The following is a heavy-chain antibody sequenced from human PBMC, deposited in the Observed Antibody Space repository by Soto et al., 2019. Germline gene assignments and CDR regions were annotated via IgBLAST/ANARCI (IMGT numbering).Heavy chain of an antibody. V-gene: IGHV3-23*01. CDR2: LSASGVST. J-gene: IGHJ4*02. Sequence: PGGSLRLSCAASGFTFSSYAMSWVRQAPGKGLEWVSGLSASGVSTYYPDSVKGRFTISRDNSKNTLYLQMNSLRAEDTAIYYCAKDHSQVGPRDYFDSWGQGSLVTVSS. CDR1: GFTFSSYA. CDR3: AKDHSQVGPRDYFDS. D-gene: IGHD1-26*01.